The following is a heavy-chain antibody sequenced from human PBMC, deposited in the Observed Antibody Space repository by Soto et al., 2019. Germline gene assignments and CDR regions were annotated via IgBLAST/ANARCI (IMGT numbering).Heavy chain of an antibody. J-gene: IGHJ6*02. CDR2: IWYDGSNK. D-gene: IGHD4-17*01. Sequence: GGSLRLSCAASGFTFSSYGMHWVRQAPGKGLEWVAVIWYDGSNKYYADSVKGRFTISRDNSKNTLYLQMNSLRAEDTAVYYCARELSGDQYGMDVWGQGTTVTVSS. V-gene: IGHV3-33*01. CDR1: GFTFSSYG. CDR3: ARELSGDQYGMDV.